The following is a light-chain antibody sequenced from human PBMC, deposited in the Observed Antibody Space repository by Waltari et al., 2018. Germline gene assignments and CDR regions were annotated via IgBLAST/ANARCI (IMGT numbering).Light chain of an antibody. J-gene: IGKJ2*01. V-gene: IGKV1-39*01. Sequence: DIQMTQSPSSLSASVGDRVTITCRASQSISSYLNWYQEKPGKAPRLLIYAASSLQSGFPSRLSGRRSGTDFTLTISRLQPEYCSTYYCLQSYSYWYAFGQGAKLGIK. CDR2: AAS. CDR3: LQSYSYWYA. CDR1: QSISSY.